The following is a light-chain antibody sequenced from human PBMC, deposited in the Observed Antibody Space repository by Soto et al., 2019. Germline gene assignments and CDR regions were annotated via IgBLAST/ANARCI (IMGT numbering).Light chain of an antibody. CDR1: QSVSSN. V-gene: IGKV3D-15*01. CDR2: GAS. CDR3: QQYNNWHT. Sequence: VMMTQSPATLSVSKGERATLSCRASQSVSSNLAWYQQKPGQAPRLLIYGASTRATGIPARFSGSGSGTEFTLTISSLQSEDFAVYYCQQYNNWHTFGQGRLLEVK. J-gene: IGKJ5*01.